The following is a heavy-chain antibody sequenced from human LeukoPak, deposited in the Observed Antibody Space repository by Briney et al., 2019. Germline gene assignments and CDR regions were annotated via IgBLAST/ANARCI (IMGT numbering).Heavy chain of an antibody. V-gene: IGHV3-7*01. J-gene: IGHJ3*02. Sequence: PGGSLRLSCAASGFTFSNYWMSWVRQAPGKGLGWVANIKEDGSEKDYVDSVKGRFTISRDNSKNTLYLQMNSLRAEDTAVYYCAKDRSTYYYDSSGYYPDAFDIWGQGAMVTVSS. CDR1: GFTFSNYW. CDR3: AKDRSTYYYDSSGYYPDAFDI. D-gene: IGHD3-22*01. CDR2: IKEDGSEK.